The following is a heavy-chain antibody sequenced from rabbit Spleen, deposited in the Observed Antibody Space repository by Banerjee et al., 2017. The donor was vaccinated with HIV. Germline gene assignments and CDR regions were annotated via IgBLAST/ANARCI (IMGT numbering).Heavy chain of an antibody. CDR3: ARDLVAVIGWNFNL. CDR2: IYPGSFDST. CDR1: GFSFSSNYY. Sequence: QEQLVESGGGLVQPEGSLTLTCTASGFSFSSNYYMCWVRQAPGSGLEWIACIYPGSFDSTVYASWAKGRFIMSRTSSTTVTLQMTSLTAADTATYFCARDLVAVIGWNFNLWGQGTLVTVS. J-gene: IGHJ4*01. V-gene: IGHV1S45*01. D-gene: IGHD1-1*01.